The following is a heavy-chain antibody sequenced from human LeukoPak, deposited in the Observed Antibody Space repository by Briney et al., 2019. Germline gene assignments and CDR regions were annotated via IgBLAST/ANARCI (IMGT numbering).Heavy chain of an antibody. D-gene: IGHD1-26*01. CDR1: GGTFSSYA. J-gene: IGHJ4*02. CDR3: ARGQSGSYHPDDY. V-gene: IGHV1-69*13. CDR2: IIPIFGTA. Sequence: SVKVSCKASGGTFSSYASSWVRQAPGQGLEWMGGIIPIFGTANYAQKFQGRVTITADESTSTAYMELSSLRSEDTAVYYCARGQSGSYHPDDYWGQGTQVTVSS.